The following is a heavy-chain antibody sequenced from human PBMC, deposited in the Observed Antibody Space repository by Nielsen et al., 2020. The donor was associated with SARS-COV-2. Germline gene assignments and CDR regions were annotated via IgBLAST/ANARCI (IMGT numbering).Heavy chain of an antibody. CDR1: GYTFTGYY. CDR3: ARDRTSSSWASYDY. V-gene: IGHV1-2*04. D-gene: IGHD6-13*01. Sequence: ASVKVSCKASGYTFTGYYMHWVRQAPGQGLEWMGWINPNSGGTNYAQKFQGWVTMTRDTSISTAYMELSRLRSDDTAVYYCARDRTSSSWASYDYWGQGTLVTVSS. CDR2: INPNSGGT. J-gene: IGHJ4*02.